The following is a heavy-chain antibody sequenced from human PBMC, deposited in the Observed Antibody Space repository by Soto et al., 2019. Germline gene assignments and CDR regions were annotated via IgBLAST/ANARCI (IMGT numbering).Heavy chain of an antibody. CDR3: ARGFEATNAGNGFDP. J-gene: IGHJ5*02. V-gene: IGHV4-59*01. D-gene: IGHD5-12*01. CDR1: GGSISSYY. Sequence: PSETLSLTCTVSGGSISSYYWSWIRQPPGKGREWIRYIYYSGSTNYNPSLKSRVTISVDTSKNQFSLKLSSVTAADTDVYYCARGFEATNAGNGFDPWGQGTLVTVSS. CDR2: IYYSGST.